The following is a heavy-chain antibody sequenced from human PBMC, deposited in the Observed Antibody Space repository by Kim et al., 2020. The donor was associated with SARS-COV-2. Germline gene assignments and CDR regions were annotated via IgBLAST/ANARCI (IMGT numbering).Heavy chain of an antibody. CDR3: VRGRFTTVFGVAIGSGGFD. CDR2: MNPNSGNT. CDR1: GYTFTRYE. J-gene: IGHJ2*01. D-gene: IGHD3-3*01. Sequence: ASVKVSCKATGYTFTRYEINWVRQAPGQGFEWIGWMNPNSGNTGYAQKFQGRVTMTSDTSINTAYMELSGLRFEDTAFYYCVRGRFTTVFGVAIGSGGFD. V-gene: IGHV1-8*01.